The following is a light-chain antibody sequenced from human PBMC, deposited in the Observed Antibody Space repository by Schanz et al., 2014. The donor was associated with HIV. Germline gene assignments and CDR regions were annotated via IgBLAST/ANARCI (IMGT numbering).Light chain of an antibody. Sequence: QSALTQPASVSGSPGQSITISCTGTSSDVGSYNLVSWYQQHPGKAPKLIIFEVNRRPSGVPNRFSGSKSGNTASLTVSGLQAEDEGDYYCAAWDDSLSGKVFGTGTKLTVL. V-gene: IGLV2-14*02. CDR2: EVN. CDR3: AAWDDSLSGKV. J-gene: IGLJ1*01. CDR1: SSDVGSYNL.